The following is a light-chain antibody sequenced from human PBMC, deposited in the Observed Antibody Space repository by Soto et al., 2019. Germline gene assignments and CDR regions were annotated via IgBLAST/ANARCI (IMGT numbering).Light chain of an antibody. CDR2: GVD. Sequence: QSVLTQPASVSGSPGQSIAISCTGTSSDVGFYNYVSWYQQHPGKAPKLMIYGVDYRPSGVSNRFSGSKSGNTASLTISGLQAEDEADYYCTSLTTSQSWVFGGGTKVTVL. CDR1: SSDVGFYNY. CDR3: TSLTTSQSWV. V-gene: IGLV2-14*01. J-gene: IGLJ3*02.